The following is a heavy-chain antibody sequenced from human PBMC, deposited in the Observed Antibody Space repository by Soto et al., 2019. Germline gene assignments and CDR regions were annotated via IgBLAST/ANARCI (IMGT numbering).Heavy chain of an antibody. CDR2: ISGSGGST. D-gene: IGHD3-22*01. V-gene: IGHV3-23*01. CDR1: GFTFSSYA. J-gene: IGHJ6*02. CDR3: AKEFSGYIYYYGMDV. Sequence: GGSLRLSCAASGFTFSSYAMSWVRQAPGKGLEWVSAISGSGGSTYYVDSVKGRFTISRDNSKNTLYLQMNSLRAEDTAVYYCAKEFSGYIYYYGMDVWGQGTTVTVSS.